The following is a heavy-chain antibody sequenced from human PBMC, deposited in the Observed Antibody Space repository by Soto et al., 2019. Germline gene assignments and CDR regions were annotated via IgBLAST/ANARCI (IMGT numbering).Heavy chain of an antibody. CDR1: GGSFSGYY. V-gene: IGHV4-34*01. CDR2: INHSGST. D-gene: IGHD6-6*01. CDR3: ARGDAMAARPKTNSNWFEP. J-gene: IGHJ5*02. Sequence: SETLSLTCAVYGGSFSGYYWIWIRQPPGKGLEWIGEINHSGSTNYNPSLKSRVTISVDTSKNQFSLKLSSVTAADTAVYYCARGDAMAARPKTNSNWFEPWGQGTLVTVSS.